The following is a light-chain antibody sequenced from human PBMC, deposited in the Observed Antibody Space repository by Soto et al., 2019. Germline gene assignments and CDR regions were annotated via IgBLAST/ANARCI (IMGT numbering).Light chain of an antibody. CDR3: SSYTSSSTYV. J-gene: IGLJ1*01. Sequence: SVLTQPASVSGSPGQSITISCTGTSSDVGGYNYVSWYQQHPGKAPKLMIYEVSNRPSGVSNRFSGSKSGNTASLTTSGLQAEDEADYYCSSYTSSSTYVFGTGTKVT. CDR2: EVS. CDR1: SSDVGGYNY. V-gene: IGLV2-14*01.